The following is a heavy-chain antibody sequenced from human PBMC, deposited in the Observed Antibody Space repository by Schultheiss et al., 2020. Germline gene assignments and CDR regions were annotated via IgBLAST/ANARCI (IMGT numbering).Heavy chain of an antibody. D-gene: IGHD4-11*01. CDR1: GYTFTSYG. V-gene: IGHV1-18*01. Sequence: ASVKVSGKASGYTFTSYGISWVRQAPGQGLEWMGWISAYNGNTNYAQKFQGRVTMTRDTSISTAYMELSRLRSDDTAVYYCAREATVTTTIDYWGQGTLVTSP. J-gene: IGHJ4*02. CDR3: AREATVTTTIDY. CDR2: ISAYNGNT.